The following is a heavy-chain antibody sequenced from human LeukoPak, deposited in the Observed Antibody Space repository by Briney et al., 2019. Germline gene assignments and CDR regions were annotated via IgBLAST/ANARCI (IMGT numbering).Heavy chain of an antibody. CDR1: GYTFTSYG. D-gene: IGHD3-3*01. J-gene: IGHJ4*02. V-gene: IGHV1-18*01. CDR3: ATALFGVVIRRPWDYFDY. CDR2: ISAYNGNT. Sequence: VKVSCKASGYTFTSYGISWVRQAPGQGLEWMGWISAYNGNTNYAQKLQGRVTMTTDTSTSTAYMELRSLRSDDTAVYYCATALFGVVIRRPWDYFDYWGQGTLVTVSS.